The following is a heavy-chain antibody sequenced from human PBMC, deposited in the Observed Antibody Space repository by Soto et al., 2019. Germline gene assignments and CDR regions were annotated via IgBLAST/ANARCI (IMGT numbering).Heavy chain of an antibody. V-gene: IGHV1-2*02. J-gene: IGHJ4*02. D-gene: IGHD2-21*02. CDR3: ANSSRSTVIQDDH. CDR1: GYTFTDYF. Sequence: QVQLVQSGAEVKKPGASVKVSCKASGYTFTDYFIHWVRQAPGQGLEWMGWINPNSGGTNYAPNFQGRVSMTSDSSNSTAYMEPIWLRSDNTAVHYCANSSRSTVIQDDHWGQGTLVTVSS. CDR2: INPNSGGT.